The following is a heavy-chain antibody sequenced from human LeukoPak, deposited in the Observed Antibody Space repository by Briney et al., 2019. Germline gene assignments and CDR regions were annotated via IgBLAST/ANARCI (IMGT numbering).Heavy chain of an antibody. J-gene: IGHJ4*02. CDR3: AREAGPPEPFDY. Sequence: GGSLRLSCAPSGFTFSSYSMNWVRQAPGKGLEWVSSISSSSSYIYYADSVKGRFTISRDNAKSSLYLQMNSLRAEDTAVYYCAREAGPPEPFDYWGQGTLVTVSS. V-gene: IGHV3-21*01. D-gene: IGHD1-14*01. CDR1: GFTFSSYS. CDR2: ISSSSSYI.